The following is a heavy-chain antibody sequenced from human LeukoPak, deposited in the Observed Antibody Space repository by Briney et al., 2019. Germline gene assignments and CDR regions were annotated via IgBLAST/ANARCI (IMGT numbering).Heavy chain of an antibody. D-gene: IGHD3-3*01. J-gene: IGHJ5*02. CDR3: ARVTIFGVARPNWFDP. V-gene: IGHV4-59*01. CDR1: DGSITSYH. CDR2: IYYGGST. Sequence: SETLSLTCSVSDGSITSYHWGWIRQPPGKGLEWIGCIYYGGSTNYNPSLKSRVTMSVDTSKNQFSLKLSSVTAADTAVYYCARVTIFGVARPNWFDPWGQGTLVTVSS.